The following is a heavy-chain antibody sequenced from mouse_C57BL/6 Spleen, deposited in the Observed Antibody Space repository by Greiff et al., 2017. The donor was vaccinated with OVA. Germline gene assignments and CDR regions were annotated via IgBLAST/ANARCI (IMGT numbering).Heavy chain of an antibody. CDR3: TVYYYGSSYDWYFDV. CDR2: IRLKSDNYAT. V-gene: IGHV6-3*01. D-gene: IGHD1-1*01. CDR1: GFTFSNYW. Sequence: EVHLVESGGGLVQPGGSMKLSCVASGFTFSNYWMNWVRQSPEKGLEWVAQIRLKSDNYATNYAESVKGRFTISRDDSKSSVYLQMNNLRAEDTGIYYCTVYYYGSSYDWYFDVWGTGTTVTVSS. J-gene: IGHJ1*03.